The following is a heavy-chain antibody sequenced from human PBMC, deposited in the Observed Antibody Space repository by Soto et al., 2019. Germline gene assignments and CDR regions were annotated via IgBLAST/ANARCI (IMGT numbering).Heavy chain of an antibody. D-gene: IGHD1-26*01. CDR3: ARDSGYYYYGMDV. J-gene: IGHJ6*02. CDR1: GFTFSSYW. CDR2: IKQDGSEK. V-gene: IGHV3-7*05. Sequence: GGSLRLSCAASGFTFSSYWMSWVRQAPGKGLEWVANIKQDGSEKYYVDSVKGRFTISRDNAKNSLYLQMNSLRAEDTAVYYCARDSGYYYYGMDVWGQGTTVTIFS.